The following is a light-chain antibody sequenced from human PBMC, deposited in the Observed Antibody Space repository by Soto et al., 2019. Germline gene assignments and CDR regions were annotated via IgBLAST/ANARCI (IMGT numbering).Light chain of an antibody. J-gene: IGLJ2*01. CDR2: EVS. Sequence: QSALTQPASVSGSPGQSITISCTGTSSDVGAYGYVSWYQQHPGKAPKLMIYEVSYRPSGVSNRVSGSKSGNAASLTISGLQAEDESDYYCSSYTTSSTVVFGGGTQLTF. CDR1: SSDVGAYGY. CDR3: SSYTTSSTVV. V-gene: IGLV2-14*01.